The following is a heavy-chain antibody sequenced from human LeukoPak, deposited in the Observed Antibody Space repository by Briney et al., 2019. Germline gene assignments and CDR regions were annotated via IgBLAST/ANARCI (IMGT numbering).Heavy chain of an antibody. V-gene: IGHV3-53*01. D-gene: IGHD3-10*01. CDR2: IYSRGST. CDR1: GFSVSGSY. Sequence: GGSLRLSCAASGFSVSGSYMSWVRQAPGKGLEWVSVIYSRGSTYYADSVKGRCTTSRDVSKNTVSLQLDNLTTEDTAVYYCARVHGEVSDEIFHYFDYWGQGTPATVSS. J-gene: IGHJ4*02. CDR3: ARVHGEVSDEIFHYFDY.